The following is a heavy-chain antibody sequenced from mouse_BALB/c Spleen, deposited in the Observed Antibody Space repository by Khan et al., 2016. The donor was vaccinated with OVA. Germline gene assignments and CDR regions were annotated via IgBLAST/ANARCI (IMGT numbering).Heavy chain of an antibody. CDR1: GFTFSSYS. CDR3: ASQLTGSFAY. V-gene: IGHV5-6*01. Sequence: EVELVESGGDLVKPGGSLKLSCAASGFTFSSYSMSWVRQTPDKRLEWVASISSGGDDTYYPDIVKGRFTISRDNAKNTLYLEMSSLNSEATARYYCASQLTGSFAYWGQGTLVTVSA. J-gene: IGHJ3*01. CDR2: ISSGGDDT.